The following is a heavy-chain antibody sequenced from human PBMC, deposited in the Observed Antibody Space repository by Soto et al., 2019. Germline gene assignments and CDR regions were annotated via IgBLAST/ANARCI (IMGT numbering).Heavy chain of an antibody. D-gene: IGHD3-22*01. CDR3: AREDESSGYAGTFQN. CDR1: GFTFSSYV. CDR2: ISHDGNK. Sequence: QVQLVESGGDVVQPGRSLRLSCAASGFTFSSYVFHWVRQAPGKGLEWLALISHDGNKHYADSVKDRFTISRDNSKNNVDRERNSLRAEDTTVYYCAREDESSGYAGTFQNWGQGTLVTVSP. J-gene: IGHJ1*01. V-gene: IGHV3-30-3*01.